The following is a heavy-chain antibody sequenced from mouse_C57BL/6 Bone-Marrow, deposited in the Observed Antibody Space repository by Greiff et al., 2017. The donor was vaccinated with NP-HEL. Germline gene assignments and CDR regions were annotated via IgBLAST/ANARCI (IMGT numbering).Heavy chain of an antibody. CDR1: GYTFTGYW. J-gene: IGHJ2*01. V-gene: IGHV1-9*01. Sequence: QVQLQQSGAELMKPGASVKLSCKATGYTFTGYWIEWVKQRPGHGLEWIGEILPGSGSTNYIEKFKGKATFTADTSSNTAYMQLSSLTTEDSAIYYCARGPWDEDFDYWGQGTTLTVSS. D-gene: IGHD4-1*01. CDR2: ILPGSGST. CDR3: ARGPWDEDFDY.